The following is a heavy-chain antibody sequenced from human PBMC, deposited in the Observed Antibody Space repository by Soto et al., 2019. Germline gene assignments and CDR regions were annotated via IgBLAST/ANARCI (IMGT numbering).Heavy chain of an antibody. CDR3: AKEDLERDYFDY. D-gene: IGHD3-3*01. CDR1: GFTFSSYA. CDR2: ISGSGGST. Sequence: GGSLRLSCAASGFTFSSYAVSWVRHAPGKGLEWVSSISGSGGSTDYAVSVKGRFTISRDNSKNTLYLQMNSLRAEDTAVYYCAKEDLERDYFDYWGQGTLVTVSS. J-gene: IGHJ4*02. V-gene: IGHV3-23*01.